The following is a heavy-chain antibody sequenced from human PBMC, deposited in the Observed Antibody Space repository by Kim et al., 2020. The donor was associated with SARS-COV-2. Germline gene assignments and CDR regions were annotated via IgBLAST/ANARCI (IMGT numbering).Heavy chain of an antibody. J-gene: IGHJ3*02. V-gene: IGHV3-9*01. CDR2: ISWNSGSI. Sequence: GGSLRLSCAAYGFTFDDYAMHWVRQAPGKGLEWVSGISWNSGSIGYADSVKGRFTISRDNAKNSLYLQMNSLRAEDTALYYCAKDTARGIAADPLDAFDIWGQGTMVTVSS. D-gene: IGHD6-13*01. CDR1: GFTFDDYA. CDR3: AKDTARGIAADPLDAFDI.